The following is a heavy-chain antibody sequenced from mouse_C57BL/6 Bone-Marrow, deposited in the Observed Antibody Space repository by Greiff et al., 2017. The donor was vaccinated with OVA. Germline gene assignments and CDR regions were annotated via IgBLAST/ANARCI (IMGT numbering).Heavy chain of an antibody. D-gene: IGHD2-12*01. V-gene: IGHV5-12*01. CDR1: GFTFSDYY. CDR3: ARLLRWYFDV. Sequence: EVHLVESGGGLVQPGGSLKLSCAASGFTFSDYYMYWVRQTPEKRLEWVAYISNGGGSTYYPDTVKGRFTISRDNAKNTLYLQMSRLKSEDTAMYYCARLLRWYFDVWGTGTTVTVSS. J-gene: IGHJ1*03. CDR2: ISNGGGST.